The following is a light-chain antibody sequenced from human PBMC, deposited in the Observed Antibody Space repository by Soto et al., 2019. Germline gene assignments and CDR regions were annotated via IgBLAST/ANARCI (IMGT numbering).Light chain of an antibody. V-gene: IGKV1-5*01. J-gene: IGKJ1*01. CDR1: QTIVNW. CDR3: QQCHSFPWT. Sequence: DIQMTQSPSTLSASVGDRVTITCRASQTIVNWLAWYQQKPGKAPKLLIYDASSLERGVPSRFSGSGSGTEVTLTISSLQPDDFATYYCQQCHSFPWTFGQGTKVEFK. CDR2: DAS.